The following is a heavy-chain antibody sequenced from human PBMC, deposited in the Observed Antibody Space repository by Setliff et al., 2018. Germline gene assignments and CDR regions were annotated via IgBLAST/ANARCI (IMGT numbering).Heavy chain of an antibody. Sequence: SETLSLTCTVSGGSITSGSFYWSWIRQPAGKKLEWIGRIHASGTTYYNPSFKSRVTISVDTSKNQFSLRLTSVTAADTASYFCARQGGRLFDNWGQGTLVTVSS. CDR3: ARQGGRLFDN. V-gene: IGHV4-61*02. CDR2: IHASGTT. CDR1: GGSITSGSFY. J-gene: IGHJ4*02.